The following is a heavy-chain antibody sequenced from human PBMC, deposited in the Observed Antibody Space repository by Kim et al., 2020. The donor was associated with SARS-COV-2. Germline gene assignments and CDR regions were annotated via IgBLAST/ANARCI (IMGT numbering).Heavy chain of an antibody. CDR3: SSALDGSGSYLADYYYYYGMDV. J-gene: IGHJ6*02. V-gene: IGHV5-51*01. CDR1: GYSFTSYW. CDR2: IYPGDSDT. Sequence: GESLKISCKGSGYSFTSYWIGWVRQMPGKGLEWMGIIYPGDSDTRYSPSFQGQVTISADKSISTAYLQWSSLKASDPAMYYCSSALDGSGSYLADYYYYYGMDVWGQGTTVTVSS. D-gene: IGHD3-10*01.